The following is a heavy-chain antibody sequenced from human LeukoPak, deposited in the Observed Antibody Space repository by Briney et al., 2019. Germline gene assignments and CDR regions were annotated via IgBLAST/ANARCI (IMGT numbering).Heavy chain of an antibody. J-gene: IGHJ4*02. CDR2: FDPEDGET. V-gene: IGHV1-24*01. CDR1: GYTLTELS. Sequence: ASVKVSCKVSGYTLTELSMYWVRQAPGKGLEWMGGFDPEDGETIYAQKFQGRVTMTEDTSTDTAYMELSSLRSEDTAVYYCATESPTYDFWSGYYTSFDYWGQGTLVTVSS. CDR3: ATESPTYDFWSGYYTSFDY. D-gene: IGHD3-3*01.